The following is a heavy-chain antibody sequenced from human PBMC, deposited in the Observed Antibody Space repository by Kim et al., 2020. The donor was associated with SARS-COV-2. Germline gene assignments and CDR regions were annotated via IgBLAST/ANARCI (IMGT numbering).Heavy chain of an antibody. D-gene: IGHD5-12*01. CDR2: INHSGNT. Sequence: SETLSLTCAVSGGSFSGYYWSWIRQPPGKGLEWIGEINHSGNTNYNASLKSRVTISVDTPKNQFSLKLKSVAAADTAVYYCARGGSGYVDNCFDPWGQGTLVTVSS. V-gene: IGHV4-34*01. J-gene: IGHJ5*02. CDR3: ARGGSGYVDNCFDP. CDR1: GGSFSGYY.